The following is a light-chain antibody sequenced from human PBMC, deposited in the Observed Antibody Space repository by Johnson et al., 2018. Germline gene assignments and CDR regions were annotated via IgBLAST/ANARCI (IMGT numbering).Light chain of an antibody. CDR3: GTWDSSLSAGNV. CDR2: ENN. J-gene: IGLJ1*01. CDR1: SSNIGNNY. V-gene: IGLV1-51*02. Sequence: QSVLTQPPSVSAAPGQKVTISCSGSSSNIGNNYVSWYQQLPGTAPKLLIYENNKRPSGIPDRFSGSKSGTSATLGITVLQTGDKAEYYCGTWDSSLSAGNVFGTVIKVTVL.